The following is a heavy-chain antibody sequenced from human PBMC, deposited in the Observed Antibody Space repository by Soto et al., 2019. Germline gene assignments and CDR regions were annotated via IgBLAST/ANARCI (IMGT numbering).Heavy chain of an antibody. CDR3: AKDRVAGRWDFFDS. J-gene: IGHJ4*02. CDR2: ISGSGGTT. Sequence: GGSLRLSCVVSGVTFSTYAMSWVRQAPGKGLEWVSAISGSGGTTYYADSVKGRFTISRDNSKNTLYLQMDSLRADDTAVFYCAKDRVAGRWDFFDSWGQGTLVTVSS. D-gene: IGHD6-19*01. CDR1: GVTFSTYA. V-gene: IGHV3-23*01.